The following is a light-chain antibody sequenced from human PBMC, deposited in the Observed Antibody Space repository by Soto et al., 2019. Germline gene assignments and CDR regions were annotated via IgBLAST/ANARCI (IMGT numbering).Light chain of an antibody. J-gene: IGKJ1*01. CDR3: QQYGSSPET. V-gene: IGKV3-20*01. Sequence: EIVLTQSPGTLSLSPEERATLSCRASQSVSSSYLAWYQQKPGQAPRLLIYGASSRATGIPDRFSGSGSGTDFTLTISRLEPEDFAVYYCQQYGSSPETFGHGTKVDIK. CDR2: GAS. CDR1: QSVSSSY.